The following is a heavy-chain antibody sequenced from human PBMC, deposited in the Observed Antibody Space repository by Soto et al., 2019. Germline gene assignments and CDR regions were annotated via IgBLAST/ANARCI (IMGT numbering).Heavy chain of an antibody. V-gene: IGHV4-39*01. CDR1: GGSTSSSSYY. J-gene: IGHJ6*02. Sequence: SETLSLTCTISGGSTSSSSYYWGWIRQPPGKGLEWIGGIYYSGSTYYNPSLKSRVTISVDTSKNQFSLKLSSVTAADTAVYYCARQSAAGIYYYYSYGMDVWGQGTTVT. D-gene: IGHD6-13*01. CDR3: ARQSAAGIYYYYSYGMDV. CDR2: IYYSGST.